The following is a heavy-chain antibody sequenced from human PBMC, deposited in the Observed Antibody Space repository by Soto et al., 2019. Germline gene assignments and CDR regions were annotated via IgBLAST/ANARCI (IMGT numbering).Heavy chain of an antibody. D-gene: IGHD5-12*01. J-gene: IGHJ6*03. V-gene: IGHV1-24*01. CDR1: WNTLTELS. Sequence: ASGKGSCKVSWNTLTELSLPWVRQAPGKGLEWMGGFDPEDGETIYAQKFQGRVTMTEDTSTDTAYMELSSLRSEDTAVYYCATPFYSGYGNYMDVSGKGTTVTVSS. CDR2: FDPEDGET. CDR3: ATPFYSGYGNYMDV.